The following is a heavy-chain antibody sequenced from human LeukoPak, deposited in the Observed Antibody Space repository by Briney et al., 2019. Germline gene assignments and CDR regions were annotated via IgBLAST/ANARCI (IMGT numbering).Heavy chain of an antibody. J-gene: IGHJ4*02. CDR1: GGSFRGYY. D-gene: IGHD6-13*01. V-gene: IGHV4-34*01. CDR2: INHSGST. Sequence: SETLSLTCAVSGGSFRGYYWSWIRQPPGKGLEWIGEINHSGSTNYNPSLKSRVTISVDTSKNQFSLKVTSVTAADTAVYFCARFRVTAVDSYYFDSWGQGTLVAVTS. CDR3: ARFRVTAVDSYYFDS.